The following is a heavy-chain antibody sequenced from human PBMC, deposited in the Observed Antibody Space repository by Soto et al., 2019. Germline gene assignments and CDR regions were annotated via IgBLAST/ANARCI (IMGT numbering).Heavy chain of an antibody. CDR2: IYDSESA. CDR1: GESISSGGYY. V-gene: IGHV4-31*03. CDR3: ARASSSSSAADY. J-gene: IGHJ4*02. Sequence: QVQLQESGPGLVKASQTLSLICSVSGESISSGGYYWSWIRHHPGKGLEWIGYIYDSESAYYNPSLRRRVTFSMDSSKNHFAMKLSSVTAADTAVYYCARASSSSSAADYWGQGTLITVSS. D-gene: IGHD6-6*01.